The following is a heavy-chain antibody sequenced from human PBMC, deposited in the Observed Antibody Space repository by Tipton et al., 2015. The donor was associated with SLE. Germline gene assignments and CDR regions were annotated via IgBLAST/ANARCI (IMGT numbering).Heavy chain of an antibody. J-gene: IGHJ4*02. CDR2: IYNIGST. Sequence: TLSLTCTVSGGSINGYYWNWIRQPPGKALEWIGYIYNIGSTSTNPSLKSRVTTSLDTSKNQFSLRLTSVTAADAAVYYCARGDPTYGSGSYYFDYWGQGTLVTVSS. CDR3: ARGDPTYGSGSYYFDY. D-gene: IGHD3-10*01. CDR1: GGSINGYY. V-gene: IGHV4-59*01.